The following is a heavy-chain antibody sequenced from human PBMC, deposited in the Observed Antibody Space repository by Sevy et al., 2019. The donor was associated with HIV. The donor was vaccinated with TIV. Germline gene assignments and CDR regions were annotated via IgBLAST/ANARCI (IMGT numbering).Heavy chain of an antibody. CDR3: ARGDCSSTSCLLAGYGMDV. V-gene: IGHV3-48*03. D-gene: IGHD2-2*01. CDR1: GFIFNDYW. J-gene: IGHJ6*02. CDR2: ISSSGSTI. Sequence: GGSLRLSCAASGFIFNDYWMHWVRQAPGKGLEWVSYISSSGSTIYYADSVKGRFTISRDNAKNSLYLQRNSLRAEDTAVYYCARGDCSSTSCLLAGYGMDVWGQGTTVTVSS.